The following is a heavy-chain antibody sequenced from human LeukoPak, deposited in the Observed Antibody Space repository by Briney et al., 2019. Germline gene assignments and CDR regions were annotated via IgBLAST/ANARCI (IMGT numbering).Heavy chain of an antibody. CDR1: GYTFTSYY. CDR3: ARAYWGDTAMVPPDY. CDR2: INPSGGST. V-gene: IGHV1-46*01. Sequence: ASVKVSCKASGYTFTSYYMHWVRQAPGQGLEWMGIINPSGGSTSYAQKFQGRVTMTRDTFTSTVYMELSSLRSEDTAVYYCARAYWGDTAMVPPDYWGQGTLVTVSP. D-gene: IGHD5-18*01. J-gene: IGHJ4*02.